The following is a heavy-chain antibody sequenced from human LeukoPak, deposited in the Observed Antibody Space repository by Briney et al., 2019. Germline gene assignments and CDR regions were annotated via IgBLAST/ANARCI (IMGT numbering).Heavy chain of an antibody. CDR3: ARDLLWFGELFTEVQYYFDY. V-gene: IGHV1-18*01. J-gene: IGHJ4*02. CDR2: ISAYNGNT. Sequence: GESLKVSCKASGYTFTSYGISWVRQAPGQGLEWMGWISAYNGNTNYAQKLQGRVTMTTDTSTSTAYMELRSLRSDDTAVYYCARDLLWFGELFTEVQYYFDYWGQGTLVTVSS. CDR1: GYTFTSYG. D-gene: IGHD3-10*01.